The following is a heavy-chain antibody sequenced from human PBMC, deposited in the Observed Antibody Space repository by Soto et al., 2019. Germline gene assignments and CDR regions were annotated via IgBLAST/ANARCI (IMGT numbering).Heavy chain of an antibody. J-gene: IGHJ4*02. D-gene: IGHD3-3*01. CDR1: GGSISPYY. Sequence: SETLSLTCTVSGGSISPYYWSWIRQPPGKGLEWIGYIYYSGSTNYNPSLKSRVTISVDTSKNQFSLKLSSVTAADTAVYYCARGTITIFGVVITEGLDYWGQGTLVTVSS. CDR2: IYYSGST. V-gene: IGHV4-59*01. CDR3: ARGTITIFGVVITEGLDY.